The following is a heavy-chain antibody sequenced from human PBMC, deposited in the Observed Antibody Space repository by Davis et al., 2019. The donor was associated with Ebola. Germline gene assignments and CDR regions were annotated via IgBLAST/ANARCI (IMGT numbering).Heavy chain of an antibody. J-gene: IGHJ4*02. V-gene: IGHV4-59*12. CDR3: ARYFDWLGFDY. CDR1: GGSIRSYY. D-gene: IGHD3-9*01. Sequence: SETLSLTCTVSGGSIRSYYWSWIRQPPGKGLEWIGDIYYSGSTNYNPSLKSRATISVDTSKNQFSLKLSPVTAADTAVYYCARYFDWLGFDYWGQGTLVTVSS. CDR2: IYYSGST.